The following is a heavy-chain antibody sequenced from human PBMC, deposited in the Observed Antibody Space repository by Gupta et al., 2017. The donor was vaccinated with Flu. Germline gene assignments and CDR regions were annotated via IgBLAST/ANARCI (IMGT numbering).Heavy chain of an antibody. J-gene: IGHJ4*02. V-gene: IGHV3-74*01. CDR2: IYGDGSST. CDR1: GFTFSDYW. Sequence: EVQLVESGGGLVQPGGSLRLSCAASGFTFSDYWMHWVRQAPGKGLVWVSRIYGDGSSTTYADSVKGRFTISRDNAKNTLYLQMNSLRAEDTAVYYCARDMATAIDYWGQGTLVTVSS. CDR3: ARDMATAIDY. D-gene: IGHD5-18*01.